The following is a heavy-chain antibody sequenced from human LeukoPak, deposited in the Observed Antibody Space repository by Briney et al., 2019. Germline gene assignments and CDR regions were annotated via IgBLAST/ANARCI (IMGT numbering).Heavy chain of an antibody. D-gene: IGHD6-13*01. V-gene: IGHV3-30-3*01. J-gene: IGHJ4*02. CDR3: ARGQQLVQWYFDY. CDR2: ISYDGSNK. Sequence: GGSLRLSCAASGFTFSSYAMPWVRQAPGKGLEWVAVISYDGSNKYYADSVKGRFTISRDNSKNTLYLQMNSLRAEDTAVYYCARGQQLVQWYFDYWGQGTLVTVSS. CDR1: GFTFSSYA.